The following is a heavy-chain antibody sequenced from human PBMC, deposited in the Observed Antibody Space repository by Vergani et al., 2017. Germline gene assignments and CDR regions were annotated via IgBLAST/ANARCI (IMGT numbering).Heavy chain of an antibody. D-gene: IGHD2-15*01. V-gene: IGHV3-30*02. J-gene: IGHJ4*02. CDR1: GFTFNSYG. Sequence: QVQLVESGGGVVQPGGSLRLSCAASGFTFNSYGMHWVRQAPGKGLEWVASIRSDESRRDYGDSMEGPFTISRDNSKNTLYLQMKSLRPEDTDVYYCAKEGGGYCSGGTSYHEYWGQGTLVIVSS. CDR3: AKEGGGYCSGGTSYHEY. CDR2: IRSDESRR.